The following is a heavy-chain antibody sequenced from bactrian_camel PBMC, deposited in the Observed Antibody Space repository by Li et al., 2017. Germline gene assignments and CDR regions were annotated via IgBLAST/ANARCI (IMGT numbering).Heavy chain of an antibody. J-gene: IGHJ4*01. CDR3: TRETEWVGYHEFAEY. CDR1: GVTYSSVC. D-gene: IGHD5*01. Sequence: VQLVESGGGSVQAGGSLRLSCVVSGVTYSSVCMGWFRQAPGKEREAVARIGGGDTTSYADSVKGRFTMSRDNAKNTVYLQLSGLKTEDTAIYYCTRETEWVGYHEFAEYWGQGTQ. CDR2: IGGGDTT. V-gene: IGHV3S53*01.